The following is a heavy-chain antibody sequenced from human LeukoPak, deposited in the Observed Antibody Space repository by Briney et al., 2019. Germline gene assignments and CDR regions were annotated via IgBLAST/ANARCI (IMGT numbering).Heavy chain of an antibody. V-gene: IGHV1-69*05. CDR1: GCTFSSYA. Sequence: SVKDSFKASGCTFSSYAISWVRQAPGQGLEWMGRIIPIFGTANYPQKFQGRVTITTDESTSTAYMELSSLRSEDTAVYYCARDMGYYDSSGYYLYWRQGTLVTVSS. D-gene: IGHD3-22*01. CDR2: IIPIFGTA. J-gene: IGHJ4*02. CDR3: ARDMGYYDSSGYYLY.